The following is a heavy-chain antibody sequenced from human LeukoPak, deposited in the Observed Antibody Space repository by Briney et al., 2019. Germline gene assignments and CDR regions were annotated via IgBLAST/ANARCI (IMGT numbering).Heavy chain of an antibody. D-gene: IGHD5-12*01. J-gene: IGHJ4*02. CDR1: GFTFHHYA. Sequence: GGSLRLSCAASGFTFHHYAIHWVRQVPGKGLEWVSGISWNSAYIGYADSVKGRFTISRDNAKSSVYLQMNSLRAEDTALYYCAKDKAPLYSGYDWDLDFWGQGTMVTVSS. CDR3: AKDKAPLYSGYDWDLDF. CDR2: ISWNSAYI. V-gene: IGHV3-9*01.